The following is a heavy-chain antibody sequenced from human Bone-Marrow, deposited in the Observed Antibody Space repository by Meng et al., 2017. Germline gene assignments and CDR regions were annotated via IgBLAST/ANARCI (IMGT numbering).Heavy chain of an antibody. Sequence: SLKISCAASGFTFDDYAMHWVRQAPGKGLEWVSGISWNSGSIGYADSVKGRFTISRDNAKNSLYLQMNSLRAEDTALYYCAKDGYCSSTSCYHNYYYGMDVWGQGTTVT. CDR2: ISWNSGSI. V-gene: IGHV3-9*01. CDR3: AKDGYCSSTSCYHNYYYGMDV. D-gene: IGHD2-2*01. CDR1: GFTFDDYA. J-gene: IGHJ6*02.